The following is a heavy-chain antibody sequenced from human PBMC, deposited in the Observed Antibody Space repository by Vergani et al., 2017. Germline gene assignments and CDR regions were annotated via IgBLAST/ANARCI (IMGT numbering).Heavy chain of an antibody. V-gene: IGHV4-59*01. Sequence: QVQLQESGPGLVKPSETLSLTCIVSGGSFNNYYWSWIRQPPGKGLEWIGYIYYTGITNYNPSLKSRVTISIDTSEKQFSLKVRSVTVADTAVYYCASDTHSGQRADRWGQGILVTVTS. D-gene: IGHD6-19*01. CDR2: IYYTGIT. CDR1: GGSFNNYY. CDR3: ASDTHSGQRADR. J-gene: IGHJ5*02.